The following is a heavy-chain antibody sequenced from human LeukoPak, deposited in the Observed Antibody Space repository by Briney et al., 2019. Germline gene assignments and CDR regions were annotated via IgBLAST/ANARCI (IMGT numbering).Heavy chain of an antibody. Sequence: GGSLRLSCAASGFTFSSYWMSWVRQAPGKGLEWVSYISSSGSTIYYADSVKGRFTISRDNAKNSLYLQMNSLRAEDTAVYYCARDQYYHGSGSYFDAFDYWGQGTLVTVSS. CDR2: ISSSGSTI. CDR3: ARDQYYHGSGSYFDAFDY. J-gene: IGHJ4*02. V-gene: IGHV3-48*04. CDR1: GFTFSSYW. D-gene: IGHD3-10*01.